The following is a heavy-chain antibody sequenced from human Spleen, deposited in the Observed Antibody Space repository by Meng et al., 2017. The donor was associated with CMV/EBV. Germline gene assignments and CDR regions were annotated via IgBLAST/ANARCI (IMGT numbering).Heavy chain of an antibody. V-gene: IGHV4-34*01. J-gene: IGHJ4*02. CDR2: INHSGST. CDR1: GGSLSGYY. CDR3: ARGRIAAAGFFDY. Sequence: LQPAGAGRVNPSAPLSRPWAVVGGSLSGYYWSWILQPPGKGLELIGEINHSGSTNYNPSLKGRVTISVDTSKNQFSLKLSSGTAADTAVYYCARGRIAAAGFFDYWGQGTLVTVSS. D-gene: IGHD6-13*01.